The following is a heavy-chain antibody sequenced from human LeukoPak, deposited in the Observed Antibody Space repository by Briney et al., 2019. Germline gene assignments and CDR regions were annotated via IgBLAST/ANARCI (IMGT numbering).Heavy chain of an antibody. CDR3: ARGAPMVRGVIDFDY. J-gene: IGHJ4*02. Sequence: PSETLSLTCAVYGGSFSGYYWSWIRQPPGKGLEWIGEINHSGSTNYNPSLKSRVTISVDTSKNQFSLKLGSVTAADTAVYYCARGAPMVRGVIDFDYWGQGTLVTVSS. CDR1: GGSFSGYY. CDR2: INHSGST. V-gene: IGHV4-34*01. D-gene: IGHD3-10*01.